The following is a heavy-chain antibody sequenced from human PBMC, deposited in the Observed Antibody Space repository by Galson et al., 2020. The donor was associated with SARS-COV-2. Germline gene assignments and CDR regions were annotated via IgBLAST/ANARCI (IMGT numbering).Heavy chain of an antibody. J-gene: IGHJ4*02. Sequence: ASVKVSCQTSGYTFTAYYIHWVRQAPGQGLEWMGWINPNTGGTNYAQKFQGWVTMTRDTSINTAYMALSRLKSDDTAVYYCARETEMATFNYFDYWGQGTLVTVSS. CDR1: GYTFTAYY. CDR2: INPNTGGT. CDR3: ARETEMATFNYFDY. D-gene: IGHD5-12*01. V-gene: IGHV1-2*04.